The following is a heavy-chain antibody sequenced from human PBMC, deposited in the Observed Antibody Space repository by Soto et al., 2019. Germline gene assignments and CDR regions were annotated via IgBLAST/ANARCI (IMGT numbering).Heavy chain of an antibody. CDR3: ASAYNWNYM. CDR1: GFSLDTTGLG. CDR2: IYWHDDK. J-gene: IGHJ4*02. D-gene: IGHD1-7*01. Sequence: SGPTLVNPTQTLMLTCSFSGFSLDTTGLGVGWIRQAPGKALEWLAKIYWHDDKRYNPSLEGRLTITKDTSKNQVVLTMTDMDPADTATYYCASAYNWNYMWGKGNMVTVSS. V-gene: IGHV2-5*01.